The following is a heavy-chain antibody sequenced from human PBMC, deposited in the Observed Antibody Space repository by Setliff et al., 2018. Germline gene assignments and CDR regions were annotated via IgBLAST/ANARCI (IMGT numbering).Heavy chain of an antibody. CDR3: ARRWNFGPYGSGIHDGFDM. J-gene: IGHJ3*02. Sequence: PSETLSLTCGVYGESFSNNYWSWIRQTPGKGLEWIGESNHGGSTSYHPSLKSRLTMSVDTSKNQFSLKLTSVTAADTAVYYCARRWNFGPYGSGIHDGFDMWGQGTMVTVSS. CDR1: GESFSNNY. D-gene: IGHD3-10*01. CDR2: SNHGGST. V-gene: IGHV4-34*01.